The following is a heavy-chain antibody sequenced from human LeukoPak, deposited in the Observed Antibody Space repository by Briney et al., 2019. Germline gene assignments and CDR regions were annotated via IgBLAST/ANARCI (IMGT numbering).Heavy chain of an antibody. J-gene: IGHJ6*02. V-gene: IGHV1-2*02. Sequence: GASVKVSCKASGYTFTGYYMHWVRQAPGQGLEWMGWINPNSGGTSYAQKFQGRVTMTRDTSISTAYMELSRLRSDDTAVYYCAAPGGGSRSDYYGMDVWGQGTTVTVSS. CDR2: INPNSGGT. CDR3: AAPGGGSRSDYYGMDV. CDR1: GYTFTGYY. D-gene: IGHD1-26*01.